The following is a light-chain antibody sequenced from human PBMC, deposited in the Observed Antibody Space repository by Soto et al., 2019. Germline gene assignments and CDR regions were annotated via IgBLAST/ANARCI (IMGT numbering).Light chain of an antibody. CDR3: LLSNSVERV. CDR1: TGAVTSGHY. CDR2: DTS. J-gene: IGLJ3*02. Sequence: QAVVTQEPSLTVSPGGTVTLTCGSSTGAVTSGHYPYWFQQKPGQAPRTLISDTSNKHSWTPARFSGSLLGGKAALTLSGAQPEDEAEYFCLLSNSVERVFGGGTKLTVL. V-gene: IGLV7-46*01.